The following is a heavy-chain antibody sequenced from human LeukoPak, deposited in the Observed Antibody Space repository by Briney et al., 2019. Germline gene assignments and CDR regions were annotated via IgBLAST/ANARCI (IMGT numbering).Heavy chain of an antibody. J-gene: IGHJ4*02. V-gene: IGHV3-30*02. Sequence: PGGSLRLSCAASKFTFSSYGMHWVRQAPGKGLDWVAFIRYDGSKKYYADSVKGRFTISRDNSKNTLYLEMNSLRAEDTAVYYCAKDITIFGVVMDWGQGTLVTVSS. CDR2: IRYDGSKK. CDR1: KFTFSSYG. CDR3: AKDITIFGVVMD. D-gene: IGHD3-3*01.